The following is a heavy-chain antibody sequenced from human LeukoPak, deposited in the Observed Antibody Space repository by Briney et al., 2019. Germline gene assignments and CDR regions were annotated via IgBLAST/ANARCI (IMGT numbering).Heavy chain of an antibody. Sequence: SETLSLTCTVSGGSISSYYWSWIRQPAGKGLEWIGRIYTSGSTNYNPSLKSRVTMSVDTSKTQFSLKLSSVTAADTAVYYCARASGSYHNYYYHYMDVWGKGTTVTVSS. CDR3: ARASGSYHNYYYHYMDV. V-gene: IGHV4-4*07. J-gene: IGHJ6*03. CDR2: IYTSGST. D-gene: IGHD1-26*01. CDR1: GGSISSYY.